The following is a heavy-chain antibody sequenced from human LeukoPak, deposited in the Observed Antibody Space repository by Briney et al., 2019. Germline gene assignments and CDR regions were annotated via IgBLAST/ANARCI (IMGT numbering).Heavy chain of an antibody. V-gene: IGHV1-2*02. CDR2: INPNSGGT. CDR3: ARASVVVVAATDY. D-gene: IGHD2-15*01. J-gene: IGHJ4*02. Sequence: ASVKVSCKASGYTFTGYYMHWVRQAPGQGLEWMGWINPNSGGTNYAQKFQGGVTMTRDTSISTAYMELSRLRSDDTAVYYCARASVVVVAATDYWGQGTLVTVSS. CDR1: GYTFTGYY.